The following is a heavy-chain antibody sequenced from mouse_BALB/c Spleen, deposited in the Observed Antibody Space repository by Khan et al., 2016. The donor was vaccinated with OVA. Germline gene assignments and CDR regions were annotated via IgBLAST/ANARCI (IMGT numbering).Heavy chain of an antibody. CDR3: ARGIRPDWYFDV. CDR2: ILPGVGST. J-gene: IGHJ1*01. V-gene: IGHV1-9*01. CDR1: GYTFSSYW. Sequence: QMQLQQSGAELMKPGASVKISCKATGYTFSSYWIEWVKQRPGHGLEWIGEILPGVGSTRYNEKLQGKATFTATTSSNTSYMQTSTSTTEDSVGYYCARGIRPDWYFDVWGAGTPVTVSS. D-gene: IGHD2-12*01.